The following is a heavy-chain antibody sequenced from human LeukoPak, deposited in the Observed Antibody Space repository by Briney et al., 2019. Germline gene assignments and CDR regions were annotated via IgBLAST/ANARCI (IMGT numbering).Heavy chain of an antibody. J-gene: IGHJ4*02. V-gene: IGHV3-30*18. D-gene: IGHD1-26*01. Sequence: GGSLRLSCAASGFTFSSYGMHWVRQAPGKGLEWVAVISYDGSNKYYADSVKGRFTISRDNSKNTLYLQMNSLRAEDTAVYYCAKEGDVGATTQLDYWGQGTLVTVPS. CDR3: AKEGDVGATTQLDY. CDR1: GFTFSSYG. CDR2: ISYDGSNK.